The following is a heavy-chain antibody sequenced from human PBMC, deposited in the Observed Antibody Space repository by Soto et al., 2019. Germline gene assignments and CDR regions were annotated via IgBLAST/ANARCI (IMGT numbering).Heavy chain of an antibody. J-gene: IGHJ4*02. CDR1: GFTFNNYA. CDR2: ISATGGST. V-gene: IGHV3-23*01. Sequence: GGSLRLSCAASGFTFNNYAMNWVRQAPGKGLEWVATISATGGSTYYADNVKGRFTISRDNSKNTLYLQMNGLRVEDTAVYYCAKDRLAGNFDYWGQGTQVTVSS. CDR3: AKDRLAGNFDY.